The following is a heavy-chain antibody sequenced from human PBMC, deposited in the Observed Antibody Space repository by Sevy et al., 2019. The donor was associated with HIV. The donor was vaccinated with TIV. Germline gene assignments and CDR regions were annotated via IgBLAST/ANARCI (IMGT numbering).Heavy chain of an antibody. Sequence: GGSLRLSCAASGFTFSSYSMNWVRQAPGKGLEWVSSISSSSSYIYDADSVKGRFTISRDNAKNSLYLQMNSLRAEDTAVYYCARERHDYGDSGSYYYYYMDVWGKGTTVTVSS. D-gene: IGHD4-17*01. CDR3: ARERHDYGDSGSYYYYYMDV. V-gene: IGHV3-21*01. CDR2: ISSSSSYI. J-gene: IGHJ6*03. CDR1: GFTFSSYS.